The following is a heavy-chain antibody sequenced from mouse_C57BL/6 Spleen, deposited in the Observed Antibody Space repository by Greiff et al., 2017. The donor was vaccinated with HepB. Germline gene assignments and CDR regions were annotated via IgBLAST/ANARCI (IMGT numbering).Heavy chain of an antibody. CDR2: IWSGGST. CDR1: GFSLTSYG. D-gene: IGHD1-1*01. V-gene: IGHV2-2*01. J-gene: IGHJ1*03. Sequence: VQLVESGPGLVQPSQSLSITCTVSGFSLTSYGVHWVRQSPGKGLEWLGVIWSGGSTDYNAAFISRLSISKDNSKSQVFFKMNSLQADDTAIYYCASYYYGSSSYWYFDVWGTGTTVTVSS. CDR3: ASYYYGSSSYWYFDV.